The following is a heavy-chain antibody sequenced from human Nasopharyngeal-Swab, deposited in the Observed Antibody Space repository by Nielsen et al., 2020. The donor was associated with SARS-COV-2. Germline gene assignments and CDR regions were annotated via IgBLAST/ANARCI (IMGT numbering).Heavy chain of an antibody. D-gene: IGHD3-16*01. CDR3: ARPRGGWAFDI. V-gene: IGHV3-11*01. J-gene: IGHJ3*02. CDR2: ISTSGSTI. CDR1: GFTFSDYY. Sequence: GESLKISCAASGFTFSDYYMSRIRQAPGKGLEWVSYISTSGSTISFADSVKGRFTISRDNAKNSLYLQMSSPRAEDTAVYYCARPRGGWAFDIWGQGTMVTVSS.